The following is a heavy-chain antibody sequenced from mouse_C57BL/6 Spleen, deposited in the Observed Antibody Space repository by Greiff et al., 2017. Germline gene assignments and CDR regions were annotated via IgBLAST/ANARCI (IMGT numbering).Heavy chain of an antibody. CDR1: GYTFTTYP. CDR3: ERGDYDGGFDY. D-gene: IGHD2-4*01. CDR2: FHPYNDDT. J-gene: IGHJ2*01. V-gene: IGHV1-47*01. Sequence: VQGVESGAELVKPGASVKMSCKASGYTFTTYPIEWMKQNHGKSLEWIGNFHPYNDDTKYNEKFKGKATLTVEKSSSTVYLELSRLTSDDSAVYYCERGDYDGGFDYWGQGTTLTVSS.